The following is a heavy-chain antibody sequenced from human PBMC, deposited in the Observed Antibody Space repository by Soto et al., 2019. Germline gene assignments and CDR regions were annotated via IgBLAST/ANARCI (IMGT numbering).Heavy chain of an antibody. Sequence: PGGSLRLSCAASGFTFSSYAMSWVRQAPGKGLEWVSAISGSGGSTYYADSVKGRFTISRDNSKNTLYLQMNSLRAEDTAVYYCAKRGSSKSITAKKINYYYYYMDVWGKGTTVTVSS. CDR3: AKRGSSKSITAKKINYYYYYMDV. CDR2: ISGSGGST. CDR1: GFTFSSYA. D-gene: IGHD6-6*01. V-gene: IGHV3-23*01. J-gene: IGHJ6*03.